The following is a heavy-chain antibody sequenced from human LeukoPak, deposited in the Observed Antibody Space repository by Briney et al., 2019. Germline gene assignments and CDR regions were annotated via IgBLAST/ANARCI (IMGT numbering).Heavy chain of an antibody. Sequence: GGSLRLSCAASGFTVSTNYMSWVRQAPGKGLERVSVIYSGGSTYYADSVKGRFTISRDNSKNTLYLQMNSLRAEDTAVYYCARLDVEMARAFDYWGQGTLVTVSS. CDR3: ARLDVEMARAFDY. CDR1: GFTVSTNY. CDR2: IYSGGST. J-gene: IGHJ4*02. V-gene: IGHV3-53*01. D-gene: IGHD5-24*01.